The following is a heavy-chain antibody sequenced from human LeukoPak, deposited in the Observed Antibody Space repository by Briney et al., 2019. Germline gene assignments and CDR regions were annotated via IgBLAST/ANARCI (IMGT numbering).Heavy chain of an antibody. J-gene: IGHJ4*02. CDR3: ARGSLGGYNQGAYNY. CDR1: GGSISSGGYY. D-gene: IGHD5-24*01. V-gene: IGHV4-31*03. Sequence: SQTLSLTCTVSGGSISSGGYYWSWIRQHPGKGLEWIGYIYYSGSTYYNPSLKSRVTISVDTSKNQFSLKLSSVTAADTAVYYCARGSLGGYNQGAYNYWGQGTLVTVSS. CDR2: IYYSGST.